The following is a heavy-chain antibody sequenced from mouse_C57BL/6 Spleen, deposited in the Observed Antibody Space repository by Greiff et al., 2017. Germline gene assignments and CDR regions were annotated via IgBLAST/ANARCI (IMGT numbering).Heavy chain of an antibody. CDR3: ARWGTTVVAEGFDY. CDR2: INPGSGGT. D-gene: IGHD1-1*01. Sequence: VQLQQSGAELVRPGTSVKVSCKASGYAFTNYLIEWVKQRPGQGLEWIGVINPGSGGTNYNEKFKGKATLTVDKSSGTAYMQLSSLTSEDAAVYFCARWGTTVVAEGFDYWGQGTTLTVSS. CDR1: GYAFTNYL. J-gene: IGHJ2*01. V-gene: IGHV1-54*01.